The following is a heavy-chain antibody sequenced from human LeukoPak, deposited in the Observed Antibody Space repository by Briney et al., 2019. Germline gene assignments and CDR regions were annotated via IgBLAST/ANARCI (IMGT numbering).Heavy chain of an antibody. J-gene: IGHJ4*02. CDR2: IIPIFGTA. V-gene: IGHV1-69*13. CDR1: GGTFSIYA. Sequence: ASVTVSCKASGGTFSIYAISWVRQAPGQGLEWMGGIIPIFGTANYAQKFQGRVTITADESTSTAYMELSSLRSEDTAVYYCARGGWDTAMVFDWGQGTLVTVSS. D-gene: IGHD5-18*01. CDR3: ARGGWDTAMVFD.